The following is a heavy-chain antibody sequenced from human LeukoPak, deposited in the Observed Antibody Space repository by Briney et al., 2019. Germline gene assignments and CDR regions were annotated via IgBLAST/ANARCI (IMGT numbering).Heavy chain of an antibody. V-gene: IGHV4-59*01. CDR1: GASISSYY. D-gene: IGHD6-19*01. Sequence: SETLSLTCAVSGASISSYYWNWIRQPPGKGLEWIGYIHHSGSTNSNPSLKSRVTMSVDTSKRQFSLRLSSVTAADTAVYYCARDHLSGIAVAGDYWGQGTLVTVSS. J-gene: IGHJ4*02. CDR2: IHHSGST. CDR3: ARDHLSGIAVAGDY.